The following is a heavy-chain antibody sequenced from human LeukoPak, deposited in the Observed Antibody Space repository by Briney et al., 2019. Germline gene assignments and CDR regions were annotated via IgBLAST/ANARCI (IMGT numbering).Heavy chain of an antibody. Sequence: SETLSLTCTVSGDSISRYYWSWIRQPPGKGLEWIGYIYSSGSTNYNPSLKSRVTMSVDTSKNQFSLKVSSVTAADTAVYYCAREPPEAFDIWGQGTMVTVSS. J-gene: IGHJ3*02. CDR2: IYSSGST. CDR3: AREPPEAFDI. CDR1: GDSISRYY. V-gene: IGHV4-59*12.